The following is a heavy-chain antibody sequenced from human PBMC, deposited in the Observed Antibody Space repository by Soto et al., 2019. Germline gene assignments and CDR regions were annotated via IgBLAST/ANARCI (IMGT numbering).Heavy chain of an antibody. J-gene: IGHJ6*02. CDR2: IYHSGST. CDR1: GGSISSGGYP. D-gene: IGHD1-26*01. V-gene: IGHV4-30-2*01. CDR3: ARVVYSGSYSYYYGMDV. Sequence: SETLSLTCAVSGGSISSGGYPWSWIRQPPGKGLEWIGYIYHSGSTYYNPSLKSRVTISVDRSKNQFSLKLSSVTAADTAVHYCARVVYSGSYSYYYGMDVWGQGTTVTVSS.